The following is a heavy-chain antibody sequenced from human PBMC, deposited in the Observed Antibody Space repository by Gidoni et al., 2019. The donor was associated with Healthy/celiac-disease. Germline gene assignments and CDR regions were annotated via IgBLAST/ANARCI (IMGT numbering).Heavy chain of an antibody. V-gene: IGHV4-61*02. CDR3: AATYYDFWSGFLNV. CDR2: IYTSGST. CDR1: GGSISSGSYS. D-gene: IGHD3-3*01. Sequence: QVQLQESGPGLVKPSQTLSLTCTVSGGSISSGSYSWSWIRQPAGKGLEWIGRIYTSGSTNYNPSLKSRVTISVDTSKNQFSLKLSSVTAADTAVYYCAATYYDFWSGFLNVWGQGTTVTVSS. J-gene: IGHJ6*02.